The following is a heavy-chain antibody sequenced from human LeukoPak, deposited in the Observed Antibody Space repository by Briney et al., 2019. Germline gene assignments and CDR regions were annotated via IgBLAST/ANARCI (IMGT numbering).Heavy chain of an antibody. Sequence: GGSLRLSCAASGFTFEDYAMHWVRQAPGKGLEWVSSISSSSSYIYYADSVKGRFTISRDNAKNSLYLQMNSLRAEDTAVYYCARDFSKARWCMPPSGWFDPWGQGTLVTVSS. CDR3: ARDFSKARWCMPPSGWFDP. V-gene: IGHV3-21*01. D-gene: IGHD2-8*02. CDR1: GFTFEDYA. J-gene: IGHJ5*02. CDR2: ISSSSSYI.